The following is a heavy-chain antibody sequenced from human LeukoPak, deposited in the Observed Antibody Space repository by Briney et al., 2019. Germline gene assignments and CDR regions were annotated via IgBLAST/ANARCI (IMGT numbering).Heavy chain of an antibody. Sequence: GGSLRLSCAAFGSAFSTYAMSWVRQAPGKGLEWVGFIRSKAYGGTTEYAASVKGRFTISRDNSKSIAYLQMNSLKTEDTAVYYCTRGLRCGGDCYYLDYWGQGTLVTVSS. D-gene: IGHD2-21*02. CDR1: GSAFSTYA. J-gene: IGHJ4*02. CDR3: TRGLRCGGDCYYLDY. CDR2: IRSKAYGGTT. V-gene: IGHV3-49*04.